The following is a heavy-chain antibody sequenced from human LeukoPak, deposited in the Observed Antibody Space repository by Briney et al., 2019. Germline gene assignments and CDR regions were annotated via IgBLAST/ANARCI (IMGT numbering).Heavy chain of an antibody. D-gene: IGHD3-22*01. CDR1: GFTFSSYA. J-gene: IGHJ3*02. V-gene: IGHV3-30*04. Sequence: GGSLRLSCAASGFTFSSYAMHWVRQAPGKGLEWVAVISYDGSNKYYADSVKGRFTISRDNAKNSLYLQMNSLRAEDTAVYYCARENYYDSSGYCKNDTFDIWGQGTMVTVSS. CDR3: ARENYYDSSGYCKNDTFDI. CDR2: ISYDGSNK.